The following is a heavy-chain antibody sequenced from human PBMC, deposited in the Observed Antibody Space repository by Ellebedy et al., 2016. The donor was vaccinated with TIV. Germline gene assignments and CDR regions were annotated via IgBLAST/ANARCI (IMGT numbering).Heavy chain of an antibody. D-gene: IGHD2-21*02. CDR1: GGSMSSNDYY. V-gene: IGHV4-39*01. CDR3: ARTDPWQPIDD. Sequence: MPSETLSLTCTVSGGSMSSNDYYWGWIRQPPGKGLEWIGSIYFGGSAYYNPSLKSRVTVSVDTSKNQFSLNLSSVTAADTAVYYCARTDPWQPIDDWGQGILVSVSS. CDR2: IYFGGSA. J-gene: IGHJ4*02.